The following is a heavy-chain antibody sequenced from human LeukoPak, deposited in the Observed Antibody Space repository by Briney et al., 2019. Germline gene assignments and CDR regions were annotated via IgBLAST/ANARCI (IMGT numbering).Heavy chain of an antibody. CDR2: INPNSGGT. CDR3: AREPPGGSGSYYY. CDR1: GYTFTGYY. Sequence: ASVKVSCKASGYTFTGYYMHWVRQAPGQGLEWMGWINPNSGGTNYAQKFQGRVTMTRDTSISTAYMELSRLRSDDTAVYYCAREPPGGSGSYYYWGQGTLVTVSS. V-gene: IGHV1-2*02. D-gene: IGHD3-10*01. J-gene: IGHJ4*02.